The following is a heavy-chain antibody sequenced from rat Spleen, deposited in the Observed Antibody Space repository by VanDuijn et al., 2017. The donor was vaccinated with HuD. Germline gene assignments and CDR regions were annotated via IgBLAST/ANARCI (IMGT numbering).Heavy chain of an antibody. V-gene: IGHV5-29*01. D-gene: IGHD1-6*01. CDR1: GFTFSDYY. Sequence: EVQLVESDGGLVQPGRSLKLSCAASGFTFSDYYMAWVRQAPTKGLEWVATISYDGSSTYYRDSVKGRFTISRDNAKSTLYLQMDSLRSEDTATYYCARRMATDYYENVMDAWGQGASVTVSS. J-gene: IGHJ4*01. CDR2: ISYDGSST. CDR3: ARRMATDYYENVMDA.